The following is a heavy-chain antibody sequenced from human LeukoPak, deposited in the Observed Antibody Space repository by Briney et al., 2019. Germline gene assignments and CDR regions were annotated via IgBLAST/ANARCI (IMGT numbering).Heavy chain of an antibody. D-gene: IGHD3-22*01. J-gene: IGHJ4*02. CDR1: DVSISSYY. Sequence: SETLSLTCTISDVSISSYYWNWIRQSPGKGLEWIGHIHYSGSTHYNPSLQSRASISIDTSKNHFSLKLRSVTAVDTAVYYCARWGHFDTSGYFVVDYWGQGTLVTVSS. V-gene: IGHV4-59*01. CDR3: ARWGHFDTSGYFVVDY. CDR2: IHYSGST.